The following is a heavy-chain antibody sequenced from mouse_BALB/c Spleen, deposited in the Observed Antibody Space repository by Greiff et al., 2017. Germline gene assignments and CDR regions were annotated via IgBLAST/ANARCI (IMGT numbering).Heavy chain of an antibody. CDR1: GFNIKDTY. CDR3: ARSRDYYVSTVDY. V-gene: IGHV14-3*02. D-gene: IGHD1-1*01. J-gene: IGHJ2*01. Sequence: EVQLQQSGAELVKPGASVKLSCTASGFNIKDTYMHWVKQRPEQGLEWIGRIDPANGNTKYDPKFQGKATITADTSSNTAYLQLSSLTSEDTAVYYCARSRDYYVSTVDYWGQGTTLTVSA. CDR2: IDPANGNT.